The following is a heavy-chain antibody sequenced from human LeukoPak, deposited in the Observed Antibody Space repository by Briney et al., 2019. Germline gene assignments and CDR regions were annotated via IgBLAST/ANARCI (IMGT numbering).Heavy chain of an antibody. Sequence: GRSLRLSCAASGFTFDDYAMHWVRQAPGKGLGWVSGISWNSGSIGYADSVKGRFTISRDNAKNSLYLQMNSLRAEDTALYYCATSSGIAVAGLFDYWGQGTLVTVSS. CDR1: GFTFDDYA. V-gene: IGHV3-9*01. J-gene: IGHJ4*02. D-gene: IGHD6-19*01. CDR2: ISWNSGSI. CDR3: ATSSGIAVAGLFDY.